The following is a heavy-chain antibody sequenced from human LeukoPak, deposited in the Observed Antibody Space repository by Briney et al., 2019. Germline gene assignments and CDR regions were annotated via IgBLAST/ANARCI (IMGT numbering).Heavy chain of an antibody. Sequence: SETLSLTCAVSGESIGSGDYYWSWIRQPPGKGLEWIGYIYYSGSTYYNPSLKSRVTISVDTSKNRFSLKLSSVTAADTAVYYCARDPQPSGHGSGSYVLDYWGQGTLVTVSS. J-gene: IGHJ4*02. CDR3: ARDPQPSGHGSGSYVLDY. CDR2: IYYSGST. D-gene: IGHD3-10*01. V-gene: IGHV4-30-4*01. CDR1: GESIGSGDYY.